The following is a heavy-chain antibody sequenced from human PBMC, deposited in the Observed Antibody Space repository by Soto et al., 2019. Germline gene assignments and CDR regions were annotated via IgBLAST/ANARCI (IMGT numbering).Heavy chain of an antibody. J-gene: IGHJ4*02. Sequence: GGSLRLSCVASGFTFSSYAMSWVCQAPGKGLELVSAISGSGGSPYHAHPVKGRFTISRDNSKNTLYLKMNSLRAEDTAVYYCAKDIRAVAGRLPFEYWGQGTLVTVSS. CDR2: ISGSGGSP. V-gene: IGHV3-23*01. CDR3: AKDIRAVAGRLPFEY. D-gene: IGHD6-19*01. CDR1: GFTFSSYA.